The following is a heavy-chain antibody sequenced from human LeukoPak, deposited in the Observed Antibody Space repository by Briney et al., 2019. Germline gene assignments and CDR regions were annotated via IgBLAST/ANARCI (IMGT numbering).Heavy chain of an antibody. Sequence: GTSLRLSCAGSGFTLSAYAIHWVRQAPGKGLEWVAMIWYDGTNQNYADSAKGRFTISRDNSKNTVYLQMSGLRPADTAVYYCARDAEDYFDSSASFDSWGQGTLVTVSS. CDR2: IWYDGTNQ. D-gene: IGHD3-22*01. J-gene: IGHJ4*02. CDR3: ARDAEDYFDSSASFDS. CDR1: GFTLSAYA. V-gene: IGHV3-30*04.